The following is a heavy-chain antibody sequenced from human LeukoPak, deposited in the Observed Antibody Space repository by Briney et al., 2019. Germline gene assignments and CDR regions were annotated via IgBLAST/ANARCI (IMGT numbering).Heavy chain of an antibody. Sequence: ASVKVSCKASGFTFTGYYIHWVRQAPGRGLEWMGWVNPNSGGTNYAQKFQGRVTMTRDTSISTAYMELSRLRSDDTAVYYCARDSYGGEWSLGYWGQGTLVTVSS. CDR3: ARDSYGGEWSLGY. V-gene: IGHV1-2*02. J-gene: IGHJ4*02. CDR2: VNPNSGGT. CDR1: GFTFTGYY. D-gene: IGHD4-23*01.